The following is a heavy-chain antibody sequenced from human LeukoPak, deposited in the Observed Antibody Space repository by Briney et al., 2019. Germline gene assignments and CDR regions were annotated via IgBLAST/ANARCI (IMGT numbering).Heavy chain of an antibody. CDR1: GGSFSGYY. Sequence: TSETLSLTCAVYGGSFSGYYWSWIRQPAGKGLEWIGRIYTSGSTNYNPSLKSRVTMSVDTSKNQFSLKLSSVTAADTAVYYCARDGVVSRAFDIWGQGTMVTVSS. D-gene: IGHD3-3*01. CDR2: IYTSGST. CDR3: ARDGVVSRAFDI. J-gene: IGHJ3*02. V-gene: IGHV4-4*07.